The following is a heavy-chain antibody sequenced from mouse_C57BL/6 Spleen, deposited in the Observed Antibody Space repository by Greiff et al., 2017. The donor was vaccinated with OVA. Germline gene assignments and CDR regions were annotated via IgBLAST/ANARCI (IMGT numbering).Heavy chain of an antibody. CDR2: IDPSDSYT. Sequence: VQLQQPGAELVMPGASVKLSCKASGYTFTSYWMHWVKQRPGQGLEWIGEIDPSDSYTNYNQKFKGKSTLTVDKSSSTAYMQLSSLTSEDSAVYYCARKGIYYYGSSYAMDYWGQGTSVTVSS. CDR3: ARKGIYYYGSSYAMDY. CDR1: GYTFTSYW. D-gene: IGHD1-1*01. J-gene: IGHJ4*01. V-gene: IGHV1-69*01.